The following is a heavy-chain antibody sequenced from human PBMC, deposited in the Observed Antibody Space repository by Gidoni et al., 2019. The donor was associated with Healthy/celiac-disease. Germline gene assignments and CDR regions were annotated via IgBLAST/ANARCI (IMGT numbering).Heavy chain of an antibody. Sequence: QVQLVQSGAEVKKPGSSVKVSCKASGGTFSSYAISWVRQAPGQGLEWMGGIIPIFGTANYAQKFQGRVTITADESTSTAYMELSSLRSEDTAVYYCARDPRGRLQWLENYGMDVWGQGTTVTVSS. CDR2: IIPIFGTA. CDR1: GGTFSSYA. CDR3: ARDPRGRLQWLENYGMDV. V-gene: IGHV1-69*01. J-gene: IGHJ6*02. D-gene: IGHD6-19*01.